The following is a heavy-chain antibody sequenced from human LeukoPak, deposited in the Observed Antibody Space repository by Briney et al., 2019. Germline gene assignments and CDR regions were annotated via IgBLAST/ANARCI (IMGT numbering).Heavy chain of an antibody. V-gene: IGHV1-18*03. CDR1: GYTFTSYG. J-gene: IGHJ6*04. CDR2: ISAYNGNT. D-gene: IGHD3-10*01. CDR3: ATSYGSGSYYTQSYYYYGMDV. Sequence: ASVKVSCKASGYTFTSYGISWVRQAPGQGLEWMGWISAYNGNTNYAQKLQGRVTMTTDTSTSTAYMELRSLRSDDMAVYYCATSYGSGSYYTQSYYYYGMDVWGKGTTVTVSS.